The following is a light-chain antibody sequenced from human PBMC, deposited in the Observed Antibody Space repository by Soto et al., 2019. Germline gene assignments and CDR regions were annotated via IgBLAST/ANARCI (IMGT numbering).Light chain of an antibody. CDR2: GVN. J-gene: IGLJ1*01. CDR1: RSNDDGYRY. CDR3: CSYVTTPEI. V-gene: IGLV2-11*01. Sequence: QSALTQPRSVSGSPGQSHTISCSGTRSNDDGYRYVSWYQQFPGKAPKLVIYGVNQRPSGVPNRFSRSNSDNTAPLTISGLHAEHEADYYCCSYVTTPEIFGTGTKVTV.